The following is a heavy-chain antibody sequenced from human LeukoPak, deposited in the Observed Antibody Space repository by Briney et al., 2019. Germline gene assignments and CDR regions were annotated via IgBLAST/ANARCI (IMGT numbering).Heavy chain of an antibody. CDR2: INPNSGGT. Sequence: ASVKVSCKASGYTFTGYYMHWVRQAPGQGLEWMGWINPNSGGTNYAQKFQGWVTMTRDTSISTAYMELSRLRSDDTAVYYCARGGWEQLWFPIPRYYYYGMDVWGQGTTVTVSS. V-gene: IGHV1-2*04. CDR1: GYTFTGYY. D-gene: IGHD5-18*01. J-gene: IGHJ6*02. CDR3: ARGGWEQLWFPIPRYYYYGMDV.